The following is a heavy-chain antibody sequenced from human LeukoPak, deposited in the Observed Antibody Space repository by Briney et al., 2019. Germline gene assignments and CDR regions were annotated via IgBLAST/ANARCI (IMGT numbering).Heavy chain of an antibody. CDR2: IFSSGST. D-gene: IGHD4-17*01. CDR1: GGSINNY. V-gene: IGHV4-4*07. J-gene: IGHJ4*02. Sequence: SETLSLTCTVSGGSINNYWSWIRQPAGKGLEWIGRIFSSGSTVYHPSLKSRVTMSVDTSRNSFSLKLTSVTAADTAVYYCARGRAMTTGDDYWGQGTLVTVSS. CDR3: ARGRAMTTGDDY.